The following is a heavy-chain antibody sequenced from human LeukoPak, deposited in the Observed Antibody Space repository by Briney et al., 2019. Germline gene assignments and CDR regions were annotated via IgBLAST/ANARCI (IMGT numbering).Heavy chain of an antibody. J-gene: IGHJ4*02. CDR2: INPSGGST. CDR1: GHTFTSYY. CDR3: ARDSNGDYYFDY. D-gene: IGHD4-17*01. Sequence: ASVKVSCKASGHTFTSYYMHWVRQAPGQGLEWMGIINPSGGSTSYAQKFQGRVTVTRDTSTSTAYMELSSLRSEDTAVYYCARDSNGDYYFDYWGQGTLVTVSS. V-gene: IGHV1-46*01.